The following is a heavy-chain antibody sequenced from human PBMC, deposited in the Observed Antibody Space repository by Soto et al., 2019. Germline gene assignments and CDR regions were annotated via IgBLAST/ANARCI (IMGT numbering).Heavy chain of an antibody. CDR2: ISYDGSNK. V-gene: IGHV3-30*18. J-gene: IGHJ6*02. CDR1: GFTFSSYG. D-gene: IGHD1-26*01. CDR3: AKDNDGSYYYYYGMDV. Sequence: ESGGGVVQPGRSPRLSCAASGFTFSSYGMHWVRQAPGKGLEWVAVISYDGSNKYYADSVKGRFTISRDNSKNTLYLQMNSLRAEDTAVYYCAKDNDGSYYYYYGMDVWGQGTTVTVSS.